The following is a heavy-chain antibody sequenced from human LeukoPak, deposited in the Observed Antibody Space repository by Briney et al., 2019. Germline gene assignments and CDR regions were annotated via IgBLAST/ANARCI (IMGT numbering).Heavy chain of an antibody. CDR1: GYTFTSYD. D-gene: IGHD5-18*01. J-gene: IGHJ5*02. CDR2: MNPNSGNT. CDR3: ARDGGGDGIQLWSQRQNWFDP. Sequence: ASVKVSCKASGYTFTSYDINWVRQATGQGLEWMGWMNPNSGNTGYAQKFQGRVTMTRNTSISTAYMELSSLRSEDTAVYYCARDGGGDGIQLWSQRQNWFDPWGQGTLVTVSS. V-gene: IGHV1-8*01.